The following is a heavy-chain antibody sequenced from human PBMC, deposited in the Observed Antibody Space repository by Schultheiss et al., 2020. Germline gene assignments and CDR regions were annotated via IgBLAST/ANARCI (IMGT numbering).Heavy chain of an antibody. D-gene: IGHD6-13*01. CDR2: IWYDGSNK. Sequence: GGSLRLSCAASGFTFSSYGMHWVRQAPGKGLEWVAVIWYDGSNKYYADSVKGRFTISRDNSKNTLYLQMNSLRAEDTAVYYCARDRGSRRSYYYYGMDVWGQGTTVNVSS. V-gene: IGHV3-33*01. CDR1: GFTFSSYG. J-gene: IGHJ6*02. CDR3: ARDRGSRRSYYYYGMDV.